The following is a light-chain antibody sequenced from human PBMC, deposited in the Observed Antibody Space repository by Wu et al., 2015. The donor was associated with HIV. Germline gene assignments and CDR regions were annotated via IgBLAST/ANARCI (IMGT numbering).Light chain of an antibody. CDR2: DAS. V-gene: IGKV1-13*02. CDR1: QDIFTY. CDR3: QQLNSFPLT. Sequence: AIQLTQSPSSLSASIGDRVNITCRASQDIFTYLAWYQQTPGKAPRVLIYDASTLQSGVSSRFSGSGSGADFTLTISGLQREDFAVYFCQQLNSFPLTFGQGTKVEI. J-gene: IGKJ4*01.